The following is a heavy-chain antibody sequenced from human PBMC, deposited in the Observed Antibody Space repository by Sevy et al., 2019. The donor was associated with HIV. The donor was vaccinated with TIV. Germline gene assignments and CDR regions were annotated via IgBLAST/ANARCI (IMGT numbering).Heavy chain of an antibody. CDR2: ISINGSME. CDR1: GFPFRTYT. CDR3: AKDCSRTSCLDY. D-gene: IGHD2-2*01. J-gene: IGHJ4*02. V-gene: IGHV3-30*18. Sequence: GGSLRPSFAASGFPFRTYTMNWVRQAPGKGLGGGAIISINGSMEPQEDSVRGRFTISRDNSTNTLYLQMSSLRPEDTAVYYCAKDCSRTSCLDYWGRGTLVTVSS.